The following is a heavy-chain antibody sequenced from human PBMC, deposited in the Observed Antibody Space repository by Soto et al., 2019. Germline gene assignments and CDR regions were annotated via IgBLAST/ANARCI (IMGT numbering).Heavy chain of an antibody. CDR1: GYTFTDYY. V-gene: IGHV1-2*02. D-gene: IGHD2-2*01. CDR2: INPDSGGT. J-gene: IGHJ2*01. Sequence: VASVKVSCKASGYTFTDYYIHWVRQAPGQGLEWVGWINPDSGGTNLAQRFQGRVTMTSDTSNNTAYMELSSLRSDDTAVYYCAIRFGQLAIIVEFDGGWFFEVWGRGTLVTVSS. CDR3: AIRFGQLAIIVEFDGGWFFEV.